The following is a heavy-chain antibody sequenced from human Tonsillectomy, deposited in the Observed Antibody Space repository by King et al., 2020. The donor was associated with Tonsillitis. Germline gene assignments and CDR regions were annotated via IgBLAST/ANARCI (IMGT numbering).Heavy chain of an antibody. J-gene: IGHJ4*02. CDR2: ILFDGSNK. CDR1: GFTFSRYG. CDR3: AKADY. Sequence: VQLVESGGGVVQPGGSLRLSCAASGFTFSRYGMHWVRQAPGKGLEWVAFILFDGSNKHYADSVQGRFTISRDNSKNTLYLQMNSLRAEDTAMYYCAKADYWGQGTLVTVSS. V-gene: IGHV3-30*02.